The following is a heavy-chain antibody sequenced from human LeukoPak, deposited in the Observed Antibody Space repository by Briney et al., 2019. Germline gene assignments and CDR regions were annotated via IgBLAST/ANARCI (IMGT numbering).Heavy chain of an antibody. D-gene: IGHD1-7*01. V-gene: IGHV4-4*09. Sequence: SETLSLTCTVSGGSISGYYWSWIRQPPGKGLEWIGYISTSGSTNKNPSLRSRVSMSGDTSKNHFSLNLSPVTAADTAVYYCARELLGAFDIWGQGTWVTVSS. J-gene: IGHJ3*02. CDR1: GGSISGYY. CDR2: ISTSGST. CDR3: ARELLGAFDI.